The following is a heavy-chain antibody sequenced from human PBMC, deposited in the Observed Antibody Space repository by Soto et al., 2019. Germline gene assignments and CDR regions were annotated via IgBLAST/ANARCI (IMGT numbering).Heavy chain of an antibody. Sequence: QVQLVQSGAEVKKPGASVKDSCKASGYTFTHYYMHWVRQAPGQGLEWMGIINPNGGSTTYAQRLRDGFTMPRDTSTSTVYMELSSLRSEDSAVYYCATSVNSAMAFDYWGQGTLVTVSS. CDR1: GYTFTHYY. CDR3: ATSVNSAMAFDY. J-gene: IGHJ4*02. D-gene: IGHD5-18*01. V-gene: IGHV1-46*01. CDR2: INPNGGST.